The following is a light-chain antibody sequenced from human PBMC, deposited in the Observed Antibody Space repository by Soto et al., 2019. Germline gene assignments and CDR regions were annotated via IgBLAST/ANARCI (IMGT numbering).Light chain of an antibody. CDR2: AAY. Sequence: DIQLTQSPSFLSASVGDRVTITCRASQGISSDLAWYQQKPGKAPKLLIYAAYTLQSGVPSRFSGSGSGTEFTLTISSLPPEDFATYYCQQINSYPPFGGGTKVEIK. V-gene: IGKV1-9*01. CDR1: QGISSD. J-gene: IGKJ4*01. CDR3: QQINSYPP.